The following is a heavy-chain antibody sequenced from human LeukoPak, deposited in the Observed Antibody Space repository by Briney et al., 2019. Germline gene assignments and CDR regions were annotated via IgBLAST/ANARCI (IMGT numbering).Heavy chain of an antibody. V-gene: IGHV4-61*08. CDR2: VYYSGTA. D-gene: IGHD6-19*01. CDR1: GGSVSSGGYY. J-gene: IGHJ4*02. CDR3: ARAEGSSGRRIFDY. Sequence: SETLSLTCTVSGGSVSSGGYYWSWIRQPPGKGLEWIGYVYYSGTANNNPSLNSRVTVSVDTSKNQFSLRLTSLTAADTAVYYCARAEGSSGRRIFDYWGQGTLVTVSS.